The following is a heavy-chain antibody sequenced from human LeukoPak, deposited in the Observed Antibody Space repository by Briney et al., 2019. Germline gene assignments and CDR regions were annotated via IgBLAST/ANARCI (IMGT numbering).Heavy chain of an antibody. CDR2: IKQDGSEK. Sequence: GGSLRLSCAASGFTFSSYWMSWVRQAPGKGLEWVANIKQDGSEKYYVDSVKGRFTISRDNANNSLYLQMNSLRAEDTAVYYCATGAYSSSSFDYWGLGTLVTVSS. J-gene: IGHJ4*02. CDR3: ATGAYSSSSFDY. D-gene: IGHD6-6*01. V-gene: IGHV3-7*05. CDR1: GFTFSSYW.